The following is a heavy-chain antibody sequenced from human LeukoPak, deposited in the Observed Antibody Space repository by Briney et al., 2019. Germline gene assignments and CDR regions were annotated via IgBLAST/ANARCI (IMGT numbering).Heavy chain of an antibody. Sequence: PGGSLRLSCAASGFTFSSYAMSWVRQAPGKGLEWVSAISGSGGSTYYADSVKGRFTISRDNSKNTLYLQMNSLRAEDTAVYYCAKDNYYDFWSGYYGGAFDIWGQGTMVTVSS. CDR1: GFTFSSYA. CDR2: ISGSGGST. D-gene: IGHD3-3*01. CDR3: AKDNYYDFWSGYYGGAFDI. J-gene: IGHJ3*02. V-gene: IGHV3-23*01.